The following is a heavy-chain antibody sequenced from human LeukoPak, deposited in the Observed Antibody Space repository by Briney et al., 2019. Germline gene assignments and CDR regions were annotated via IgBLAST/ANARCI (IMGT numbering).Heavy chain of an antibody. CDR2: ISTGGDRA. V-gene: IGHV3-23*01. Sequence: GGSLRLSCAASGFTFSNYAMDWVRQAPGKGLEWVSAISTGGDRAYYADSVKGRFTISRDNSKNTLYLQMNSLRAEDTAVYYCAKSIYYYDSSGSSPVVWGQGTMVTVSS. CDR1: GFTFSNYA. CDR3: AKSIYYYDSSGSSPVV. D-gene: IGHD3-22*01. J-gene: IGHJ3*01.